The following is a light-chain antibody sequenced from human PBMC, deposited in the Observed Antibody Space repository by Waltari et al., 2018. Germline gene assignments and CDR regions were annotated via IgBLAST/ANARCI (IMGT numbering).Light chain of an antibody. V-gene: IGLV2-23*01. Sequence: QSALTQPASVSGSPGQSITISCTGTSSDIASYNLVSWYQQHPGKAPKLIIYEANKRPSVVSSRFSGSQSGNTASLTISGPQAEDEANYYCYAYAGTRGVFGTGTKVTVL. J-gene: IGLJ1*01. CDR1: SSDIASYNL. CDR2: EAN. CDR3: YAYAGTRGV.